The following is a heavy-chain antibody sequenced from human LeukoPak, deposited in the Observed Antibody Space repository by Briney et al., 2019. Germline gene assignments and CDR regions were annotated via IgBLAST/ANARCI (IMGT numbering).Heavy chain of an antibody. CDR3: ARHLDYGDHQGAFDI. CDR1: GGSIRSSGDF. J-gene: IGHJ3*02. CDR2: IYSSGRT. Sequence: PSETLSLTCTVSGGSIRSSGDFWNWIRQPPGKGLEWIGYIYSSGRTNHNPSLKSRVTISVSTSRNQFSLNLSSVTAADTAVYYCARHLDYGDHQGAFDIWGQGTMVTVSS. D-gene: IGHD4-17*01. V-gene: IGHV4-61*05.